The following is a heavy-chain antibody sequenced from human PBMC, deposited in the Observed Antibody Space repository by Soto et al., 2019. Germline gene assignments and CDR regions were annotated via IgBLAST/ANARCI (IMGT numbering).Heavy chain of an antibody. Sequence: LRLSCAASGFTVSSNYMSWVRQAPGKGLEWVSVIYSGGSTYYADSVKGRFTISRDNSKNTLYLQMNSLRAEDTAVYYCAREALDDYDSSGPWYFFDYWGQGTLVTVSS. CDR1: GFTVSSNY. CDR3: AREALDDYDSSGPWYFFDY. D-gene: IGHD3-22*01. V-gene: IGHV3-53*01. J-gene: IGHJ4*02. CDR2: IYSGGST.